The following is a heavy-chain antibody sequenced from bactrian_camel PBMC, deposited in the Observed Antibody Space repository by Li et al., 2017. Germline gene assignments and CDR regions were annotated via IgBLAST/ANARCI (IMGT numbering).Heavy chain of an antibody. CDR2: ILGDGSST. Sequence: QLVESGGALVQPGGSLRLACVMSGLTGGPYDTSWVRQAPGKGLEWVAGILGDGSSTYYTDSARGRFTISRDNATNTVYLQMNSLKPGDTAVYYCVSLVGRPLVHQGTQVTVS. V-gene: IGHV3S40*01. CDR1: GLTGGPYD. J-gene: IGHJ4*01. D-gene: IGHD2*01.